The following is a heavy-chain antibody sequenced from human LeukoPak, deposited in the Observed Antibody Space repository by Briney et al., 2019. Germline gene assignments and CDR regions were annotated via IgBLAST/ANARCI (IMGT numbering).Heavy chain of an antibody. CDR2: IHYTGST. V-gene: IGHV4-61*01. CDR3: ARGGYYGSGNDFRFDP. D-gene: IGHD3-10*01. J-gene: IGHJ5*02. CDR1: GGSISSNSYC. Sequence: PSETLSLTCTVSGGSISSNSYCWSWIRQSPGKGLECIGYIHYTGSTNYNPSLKSRVTISVETSKNQFSLKLKSVTAADTAVYYCARGGYYGSGNDFRFDPWGRGTLVTVSS.